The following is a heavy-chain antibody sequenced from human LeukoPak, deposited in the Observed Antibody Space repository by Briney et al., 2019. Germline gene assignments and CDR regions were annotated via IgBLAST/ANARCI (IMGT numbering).Heavy chain of an antibody. J-gene: IGHJ6*02. V-gene: IGHV1-46*01. CDR3: ARDQLRFLEWLYYYYYGMDV. CDR2: INPSGGST. D-gene: IGHD3-3*01. Sequence: GASVKVSCKASGCTFTSYYMHWVRQAPGQGLEWMGIINPSGGSTSYAQKFQGRVTMTRDTSTSTVYMELSSLRSEDTAVYYCARDQLRFLEWLYYYYYGMDVWGQGTTVTVSS. CDR1: GCTFTSYY.